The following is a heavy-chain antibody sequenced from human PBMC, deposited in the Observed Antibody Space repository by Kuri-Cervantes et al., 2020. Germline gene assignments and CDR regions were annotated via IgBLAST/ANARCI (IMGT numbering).Heavy chain of an antibody. CDR3: ARDPSPYNWNDVGDY. CDR2: IRGSGATT. J-gene: IGHJ4*02. V-gene: IGHV3-23*01. CDR1: GFTFSAYV. D-gene: IGHD1-20*01. Sequence: GESLKISCAASGFTFSAYVMNWVRQAPGKGLEWVSAIRGSGATTYYADSVKGRFTVSRDNSKNTLYLRMNSLRAEDTAVYYCARDPSPYNWNDVGDYWGQGTLVTVSS.